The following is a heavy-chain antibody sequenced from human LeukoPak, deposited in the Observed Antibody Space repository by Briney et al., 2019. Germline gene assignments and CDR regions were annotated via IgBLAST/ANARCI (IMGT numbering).Heavy chain of an antibody. CDR3: AKEPTSYSSGWFFHD. V-gene: IGHV3-30*18. Sequence: WGSLSLFCAASRFTFSNYGMLGLRQAPGKGLKWLAVVSYDGRTTFYADSVKGRFTLSRDNSKNTLDLERDSLRTGATALYYCAKEPTSYSSGWFFHDWGQGSL. CDR1: RFTFSNYG. CDR2: VSYDGRTT. J-gene: IGHJ1*01. D-gene: IGHD2-21*01.